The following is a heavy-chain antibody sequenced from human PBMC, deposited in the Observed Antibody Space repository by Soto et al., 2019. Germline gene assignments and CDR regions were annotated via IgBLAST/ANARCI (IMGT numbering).Heavy chain of an antibody. D-gene: IGHD2-15*01. CDR2: INSDGSST. CDR1: GFTFSSYW. CDR3: VRTSLVVAAATREDY. V-gene: IGHV3-74*02. Sequence: EVQLLESGGGFVQPGESLRLSCAASGFTFSSYWMHWVRQAPGKGLVWVSRINSDGSSTSYAGSVKGRFTISRDNAKNTLYLQMNSLRAEDTAVYYCVRTSLVVAAATREDYWGQGTLVTVSS. J-gene: IGHJ4*02.